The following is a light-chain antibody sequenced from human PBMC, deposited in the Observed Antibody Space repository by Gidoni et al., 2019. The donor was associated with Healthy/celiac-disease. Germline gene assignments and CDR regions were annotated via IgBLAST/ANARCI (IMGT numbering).Light chain of an antibody. Sequence: QSVLTQRPSVSAAPGQKVTISCSVSSSNIGNNYVSWYQQLPGTAPKLLIYDNNKRPSGIPDRFSGSKSGTSATLGITGLQTGDEADYYCGTWDSSLSVVFGGGTKLTVL. CDR3: GTWDSSLSVV. CDR1: SSNIGNNY. CDR2: DNN. V-gene: IGLV1-51*01. J-gene: IGLJ2*01.